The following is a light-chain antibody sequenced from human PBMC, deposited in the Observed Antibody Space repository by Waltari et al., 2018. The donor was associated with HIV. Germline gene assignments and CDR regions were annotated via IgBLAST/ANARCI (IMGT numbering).Light chain of an antibody. CDR1: TRHLGGYNH. J-gene: IGLJ2*01. CDR2: DVT. CDR3: CSYADTYFVV. Sequence: SALTQPRSLSGSPGQSFTTSCPGTTRHLGGYNHVPWYQHHPNKGPKLLIYDVTKRPSGVPDRFSGSKSGNTASLTISGLQAEDEADYYCCSYADTYFVVFGGRTTLTVL. V-gene: IGLV2-11*01.